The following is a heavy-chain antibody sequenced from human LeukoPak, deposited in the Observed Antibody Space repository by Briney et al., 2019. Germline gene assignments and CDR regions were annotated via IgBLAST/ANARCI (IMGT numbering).Heavy chain of an antibody. V-gene: IGHV4-59*01. Sequence: SETLSLTCTVSGGSLSSYYWSWIRQPPGKGLEWIGYIYYSGSTNYNPSLKSRVTISVDTSKNQFSLKLSSVTAADTAGYYCARAQGYDSSGYYPYYYYYYMDVWGKGTTVTVSS. J-gene: IGHJ6*03. CDR1: GGSLSSYY. CDR3: ARAQGYDSSGYYPYYYYYYMDV. D-gene: IGHD3-22*01. CDR2: IYYSGST.